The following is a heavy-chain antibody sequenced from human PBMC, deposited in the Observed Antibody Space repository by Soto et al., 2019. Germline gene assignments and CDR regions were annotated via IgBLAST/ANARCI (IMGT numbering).Heavy chain of an antibody. CDR1: GFTFSSHG. CDR2: ISYDGSNE. J-gene: IGHJ4*02. CDR3: AKDHPSSD. V-gene: IGHV3-30*18. Sequence: QVQLVESGGGVVQPGRSLRLSCVASGFTFSSHGLHWVRQAPGKGLEWVAVISYDGSNEYYTDSVKGRFTISRDNSKNMLSLQMNSLRPEDTAEYYCAKDHPSSDWGQGTLVTVSS.